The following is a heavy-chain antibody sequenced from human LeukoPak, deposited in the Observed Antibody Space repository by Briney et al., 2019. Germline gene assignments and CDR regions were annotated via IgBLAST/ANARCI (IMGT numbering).Heavy chain of an antibody. CDR3: ARVVGSRITIFGVVIPKTNNWFDP. CDR1: GGSFSGYY. Sequence: SETLSLTCAVYGGSFSGYYWSWIRQPPGKGLEWIGEINHSGSTNYNPSLKSRVTISVDTSKNQFSLKLSSMTAADTAVYYCARVVGSRITIFGVVIPKTNNWFDPWGQGTLVTVSS. V-gene: IGHV4-34*01. D-gene: IGHD3-3*01. J-gene: IGHJ5*02. CDR2: INHSGST.